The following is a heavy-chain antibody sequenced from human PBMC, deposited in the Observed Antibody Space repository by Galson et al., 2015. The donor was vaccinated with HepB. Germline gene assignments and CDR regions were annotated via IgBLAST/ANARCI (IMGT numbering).Heavy chain of an antibody. V-gene: IGHV2-70*04. J-gene: IGHJ3*02. Sequence: PALVQPTQTLTLTCTFSGFSLSTNGMRVSWIRQPPGKAPEWLARIGWDDDKFYSTSLKTRLTISKDTSKNQVVLTMTNMDPVDTATYYCARRRGNHDAFDIWGQGTMVTVSS. CDR2: IGWDDDK. CDR3: ARRRGNHDAFDI. D-gene: IGHD5-12*01. CDR1: GFSLSTNGMR.